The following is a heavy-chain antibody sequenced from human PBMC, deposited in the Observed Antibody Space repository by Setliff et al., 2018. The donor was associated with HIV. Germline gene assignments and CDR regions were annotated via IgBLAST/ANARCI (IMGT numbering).Heavy chain of an antibody. D-gene: IGHD5-12*01. V-gene: IGHV3-30*02. Sequence: GGSLRLSCAASGFTFSSYVMHWVRQSPGKGLEWVALTWYDGRTTYYADSVKGRFTISRDNSKNTLNLQMNTLRAEDTAMYYCAKVGREYNGYDLTFDSWGQGTLITVSS. J-gene: IGHJ4*02. CDR2: TWYDGRTT. CDR3: AKVGREYNGYDLTFDS. CDR1: GFTFSSYV.